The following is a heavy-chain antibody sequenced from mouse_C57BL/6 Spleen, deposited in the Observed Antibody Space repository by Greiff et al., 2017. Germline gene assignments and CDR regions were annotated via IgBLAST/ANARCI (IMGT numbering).Heavy chain of an antibody. CDR3: TLFDY. CDR2: FDPETGGT. V-gene: IGHV1-15*01. Sequence: VQLQQSGAELVRPGASVTLSCKASGYTFTDYEMHWVKQTPVHGLEWIGAFDPETGGTAYNQKFKGKAILTADKSSSTAYMALRSLTSEDSAVXYCTLFDYWGQGTTLTVSS. CDR1: GYTFTDYE. J-gene: IGHJ2*01.